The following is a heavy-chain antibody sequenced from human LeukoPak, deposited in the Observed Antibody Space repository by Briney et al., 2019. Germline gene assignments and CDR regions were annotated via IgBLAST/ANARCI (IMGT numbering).Heavy chain of an antibody. J-gene: IGHJ4*02. V-gene: IGHV2-70*11. Sequence: SGPTLVNPTYTLTLNRTFSGFSLRTSGMCVTWIRQHPGKALEWLERLDWDDHQYFSTSLRPRLPISKDPSKHQVVLTMANMDPVDTGTYSWAQHSTILFSLDYWGQGTLVTVS. D-gene: IGHD3-9*01. CDR3: AQHSTILFSLDY. CDR1: GFSLRTSGMC. CDR2: LDWDDHQ.